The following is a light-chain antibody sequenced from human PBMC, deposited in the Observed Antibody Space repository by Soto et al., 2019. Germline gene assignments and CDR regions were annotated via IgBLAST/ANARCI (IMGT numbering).Light chain of an antibody. CDR1: QDISNY. J-gene: IGKJ4*01. CDR2: DAS. V-gene: IGKV1-33*01. CDR3: QQYENLPPD. Sequence: DIQMTQSPSSLSASVGDRVTITCQASQDISNYLNWYQQKPGKAPKLLIYDASNLETGVPSRFSGSGSGTDFTFTISSLQPEDIATYYCQQYENLPPDFGGGTKVEIK.